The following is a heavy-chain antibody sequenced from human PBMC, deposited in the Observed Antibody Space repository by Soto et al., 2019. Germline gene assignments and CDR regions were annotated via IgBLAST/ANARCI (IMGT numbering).Heavy chain of an antibody. Sequence: SETLSLTCTVSGGSFSRGGYSWSWIRQPPGKGLEWIGYIYHGGSTYYNPSLKSRVTISVDRSKNSLFLQMNSLRVEDTAVYYCARGTYHYGSGSPFDYWGQGTLVTVSS. CDR3: ARGTYHYGSGSPFDY. J-gene: IGHJ4*02. D-gene: IGHD3-10*01. V-gene: IGHV4-30-2*01. CDR2: IYHGGST. CDR1: GGSFSRGGYS.